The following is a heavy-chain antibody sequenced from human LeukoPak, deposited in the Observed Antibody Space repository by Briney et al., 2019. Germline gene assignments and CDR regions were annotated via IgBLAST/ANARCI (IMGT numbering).Heavy chain of an antibody. CDR3: ARGRYSSGWYMEPLFDY. Sequence: GGSLRLSCAASGFTVSSNYMSWVRQAPGKGLEWVSVIYSGGSTYYADSVKGRFTISRDNSKNRMYLQMNSLRAEDTAVYYCARGRYSSGWYMEPLFDYWGQGTLVTVSS. CDR2: IYSGGST. D-gene: IGHD6-19*01. V-gene: IGHV3-66*01. CDR1: GFTVSSNY. J-gene: IGHJ4*02.